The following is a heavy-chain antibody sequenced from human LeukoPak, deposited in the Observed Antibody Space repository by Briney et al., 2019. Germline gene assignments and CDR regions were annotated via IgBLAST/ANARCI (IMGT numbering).Heavy chain of an antibody. Sequence: PGGSLRLSCAGSKFIFSTYWMTWVRQAPGKGLEWVSAISGSDDTTYSADSVEGRFTISRDNSKNTLYLQMNYLKAEDTAVYYCAKRLYCSATTCYGFDYWGQGALVTVSS. J-gene: IGHJ4*02. D-gene: IGHD2-2*01. CDR3: AKRLYCSATTCYGFDY. CDR1: KFIFSTYW. CDR2: ISGSDDTT. V-gene: IGHV3-23*01.